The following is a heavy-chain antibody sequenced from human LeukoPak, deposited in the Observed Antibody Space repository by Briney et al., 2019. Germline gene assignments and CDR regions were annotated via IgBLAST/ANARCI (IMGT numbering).Heavy chain of an antibody. V-gene: IGHV4-39*07. Sequence: SETLSLTCTVSGGSISSRGYYWGWIRQPPGKGLEWIGEINHSGSTKYNPSLKSRVTISVDTSKNQFSLNLSSVTAADSAVYYCARVVVGGSGKRDHEHYYMDVWGKGTTVTVSS. CDR2: INHSGST. CDR1: GGSISSRGYY. CDR3: ARVVVGGSGKRDHEHYYMDV. J-gene: IGHJ6*03. D-gene: IGHD1-26*01.